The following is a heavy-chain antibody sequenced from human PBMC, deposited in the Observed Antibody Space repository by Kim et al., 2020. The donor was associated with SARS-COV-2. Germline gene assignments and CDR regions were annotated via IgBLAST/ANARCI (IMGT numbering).Heavy chain of an antibody. J-gene: IGHJ5*02. CDR2: ISYDGSNK. Sequence: GGSLRLSCAASGFTFSSYAMHWVRQAPGKGLEWVAVISYDGSNKYYADSVKGRFTISRDNSKNTLYLQMNSLRAEDTAVYYCASLWFGELLAPRSWGQGT. CDR1: GFTFSSYA. CDR3: ASLWFGELLAPRS. D-gene: IGHD3-10*01. V-gene: IGHV3-30*04.